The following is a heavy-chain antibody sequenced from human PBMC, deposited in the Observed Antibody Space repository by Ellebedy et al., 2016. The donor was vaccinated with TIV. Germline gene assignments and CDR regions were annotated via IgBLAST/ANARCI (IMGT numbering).Heavy chain of an antibody. V-gene: IGHV3-11*01. CDR3: TRDPGSTRFYYYYGMDV. CDR2: ITSSGDIK. CDR1: GFNFSDYY. J-gene: IGHJ6*02. D-gene: IGHD2-2*01. Sequence: GGSLRLSCAGSGFNFSDYYMSWVRQATGKGLEWLAYITSSGDIKYYTDSVKGRVNISRDNANISLPLQMNRLRAEDTAVYYCTRDPGSTRFYYYYGMDVWGQGTTVTVSS.